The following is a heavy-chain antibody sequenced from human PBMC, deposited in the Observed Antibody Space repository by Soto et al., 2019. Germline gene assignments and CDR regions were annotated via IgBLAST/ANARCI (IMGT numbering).Heavy chain of an antibody. Sequence: GGSLRLSCAASGFTFSSYAMHWVRQAPGKGLEWVAVISYDGSNKYYADSVKGRFTISRDNSKNTLYLQMNSLRAEDTAVYYCARSTAAAANPIDYWGQGTLVTVSS. D-gene: IGHD6-13*01. CDR1: GFTFSSYA. CDR3: ARSTAAAANPIDY. V-gene: IGHV3-30-3*01. J-gene: IGHJ4*02. CDR2: ISYDGSNK.